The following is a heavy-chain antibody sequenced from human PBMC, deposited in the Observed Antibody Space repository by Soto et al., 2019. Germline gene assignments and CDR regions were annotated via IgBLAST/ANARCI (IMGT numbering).Heavy chain of an antibody. J-gene: IGHJ4*02. D-gene: IGHD2-21*02. CDR1: GDTFTDYY. CDR3: ARGGHVVVVTAALDF. V-gene: IGHV1-46*01. Sequence: VQLVQSGAEVKKPGTSVKVSCKASGDTFTDYYIHWVRQAPGQGLEWMGTVNPSGGHTTYAQHFLGRMTMTRDTSTSTLYMELTSLTSEDTAVYYCARGGHVVVVTAALDFWGQGTLVTVSS. CDR2: VNPSGGHT.